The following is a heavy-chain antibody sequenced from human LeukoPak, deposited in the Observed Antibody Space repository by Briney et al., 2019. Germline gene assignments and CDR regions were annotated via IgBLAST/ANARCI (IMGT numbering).Heavy chain of an antibody. Sequence: GGSLRLSCAASGFTVSSTYMSWVRQAPGKGLEWVSVIYSGGSIYYADSVTGRFTISRDNSKNTLYLQMNTLRAEDTAVYYCARDDSFDYWGQGTLVTVSS. CDR3: ARDDSFDY. J-gene: IGHJ4*02. V-gene: IGHV3-66*01. CDR2: IYSGGSI. CDR1: GFTVSSTY. D-gene: IGHD2-21*02.